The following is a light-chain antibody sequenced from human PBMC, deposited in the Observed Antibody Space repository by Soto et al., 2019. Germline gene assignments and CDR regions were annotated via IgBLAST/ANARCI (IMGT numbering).Light chain of an antibody. CDR1: SSNIGNSY. Sequence: QSVLTQPPSVSAAPGQKVTISCSGSSSNIGNSYVSWYQQRPGTVPKIVIYENDKRPSGIPDRFSGSKSGTSATLGITRLQTGDEADYYCATWDISLTAGVFGGGTKLTVL. J-gene: IGLJ3*02. CDR3: ATWDISLTAGV. V-gene: IGLV1-51*01. CDR2: END.